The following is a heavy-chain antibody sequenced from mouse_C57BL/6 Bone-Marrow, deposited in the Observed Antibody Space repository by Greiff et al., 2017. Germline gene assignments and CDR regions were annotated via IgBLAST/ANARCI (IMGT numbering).Heavy chain of an antibody. CDR3: ARWYDYGGTWFAY. CDR1: GYTFTSYG. V-gene: IGHV1-81*01. D-gene: IGHD2-4*01. J-gene: IGHJ3*01. CDR2: IYPRSGNT. Sequence: QVQLQQSGAELARPGASVKLSCKASGYTFTSYGISWVKQRTGQGLEWIGEIYPRSGNTYYNEKFKGQATLTADKSSSTAYMRLRSLTSEDSAVYVSARWYDYGGTWFAYWGQGTLVTVSA.